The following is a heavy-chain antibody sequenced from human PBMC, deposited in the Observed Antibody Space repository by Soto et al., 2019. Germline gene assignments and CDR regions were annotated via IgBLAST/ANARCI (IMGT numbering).Heavy chain of an antibody. CDR3: AKDLFVQYYYGSGSGN. CDR2: ISYDGSNK. Sequence: QVQLVESGGGVVQPGRSLRLSCAASGFTFSSYGMHWVRQAPGKGLEWVAVISYDGSNKYYADSVKGRFTISRDNSKNTLYLQMNSLRAEDTAVYYCAKDLFVQYYYGSGSGNWGQGPLVTVSS. D-gene: IGHD3-10*01. CDR1: GFTFSSYG. V-gene: IGHV3-30*18. J-gene: IGHJ4*02.